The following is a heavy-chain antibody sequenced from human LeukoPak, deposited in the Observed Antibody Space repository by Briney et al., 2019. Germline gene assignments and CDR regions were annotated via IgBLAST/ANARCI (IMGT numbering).Heavy chain of an antibody. CDR3: VKSNSRYQPWTLDI. J-gene: IGHJ3*02. Sequence: ASVKVSCKASGYTFTSYDINWVRQATGQGLEWMGWMNPNSGNTGYAQKFQGRVTMTRNTSISTAYMELSSLRSEDTAMYYCVKSNSRYQPWTLDIWGRGTMVTVSS. V-gene: IGHV1-8*01. D-gene: IGHD2-2*01. CDR1: GYTFTSYD. CDR2: MNPNSGNT.